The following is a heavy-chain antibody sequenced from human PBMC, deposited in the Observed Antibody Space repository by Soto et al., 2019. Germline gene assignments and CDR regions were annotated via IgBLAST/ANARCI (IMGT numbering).Heavy chain of an antibody. V-gene: IGHV1-18*01. D-gene: IGHD6-13*01. Sequence: QVQLVQSGAEVKKPGASVKVSCKASGYTFTSYGICWVRQAPGQGLEWMGWISAYNGNTNYAQKLQGRVTMTTDTSTSTAYMELRSLRSDDTAVYYCARDLALFIAAAGPQGDYWGQGTLVTVSS. J-gene: IGHJ4*02. CDR2: ISAYNGNT. CDR3: ARDLALFIAAAGPQGDY. CDR1: GYTFTSYG.